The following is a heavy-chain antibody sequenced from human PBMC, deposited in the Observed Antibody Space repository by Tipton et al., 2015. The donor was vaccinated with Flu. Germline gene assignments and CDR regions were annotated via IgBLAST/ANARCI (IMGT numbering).Heavy chain of an antibody. D-gene: IGHD5-24*01. V-gene: IGHV3-30*18. J-gene: IGHJ1*01. CDR1: GFTFSSYG. CDR3: VKEGWLQSGEYFQH. Sequence: QVQLVQSGGGVVQPGRSLRLSCAASGFTFSSYGMHWVRQAPGKGLEWVAVISYDGSNEYYADSVKGRLTISRDNSKNTLYLQMNSLRAEDTAVYYCVKEGWLQSGEYFQHWGQGTLVTVSS. CDR2: ISYDGSNE.